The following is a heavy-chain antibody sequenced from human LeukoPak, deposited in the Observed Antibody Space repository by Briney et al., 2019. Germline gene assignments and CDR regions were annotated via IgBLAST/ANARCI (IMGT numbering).Heavy chain of an antibody. CDR2: IYHSGST. V-gene: IGHV4-4*02. J-gene: IGHJ3*02. CDR1: GGSISSSNW. CDR3: ARATIAAAGTEAFDI. D-gene: IGHD6-13*01. Sequence: SETLSLTCAVSGGSISSSNWWSWVRQPPGKGLEWIGEIYHSGSTNYNPSLKSRVTISVDKSKNQFSLKLSSVTAADTAVYYCARATIAAAGTEAFDIWGQGTMVTVSS.